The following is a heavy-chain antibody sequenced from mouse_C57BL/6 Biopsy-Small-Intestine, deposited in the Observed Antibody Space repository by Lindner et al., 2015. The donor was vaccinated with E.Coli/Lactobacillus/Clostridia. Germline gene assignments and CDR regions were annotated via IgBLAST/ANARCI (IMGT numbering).Heavy chain of an antibody. J-gene: IGHJ2*01. CDR3: ARDYGSSYFDY. CDR2: IYPGGGYT. CDR1: GYTFTNYW. Sequence: VQLQESGAELVRPGTSVKMSCKASGYTFTNYWIGWAKQRPGHGLEWIGDIYPGGGYTNYNEKFRGKATLTADKSSSTAYMQFSSLTSEDSAIYYCARDYGSSYFDYWGQGTTLTVSS. D-gene: IGHD1-1*01. V-gene: IGHV1-63*01.